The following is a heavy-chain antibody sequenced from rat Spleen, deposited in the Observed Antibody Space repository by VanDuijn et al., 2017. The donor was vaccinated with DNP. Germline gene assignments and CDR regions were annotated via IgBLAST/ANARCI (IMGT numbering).Heavy chain of an antibody. CDR3: TRESWGYVMDA. D-gene: IGHD5-1*01. CDR2: IWGHGTT. V-gene: IGHV2S75*01. J-gene: IGHJ4*01. Sequence: QVQLKESGPVLVQASETLSLTCTVSGFSLTNYGVIWVRQSPGKGLEWMGIIWGHGTTDYNSALKSRLSINRDTSKSQVFLKMKSLQTDDTAIYYCTRESWGYVMDAWGQGASVTVSS. CDR1: GFSLTNYG.